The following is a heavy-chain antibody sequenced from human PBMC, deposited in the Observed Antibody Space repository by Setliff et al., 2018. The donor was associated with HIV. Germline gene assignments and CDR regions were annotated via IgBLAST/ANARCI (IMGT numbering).Heavy chain of an antibody. CDR1: GGSISSGDYY. D-gene: IGHD1-26*01. Sequence: LTCTVSGGSISSGDYYWSWIRQPPGKGLEWIGYIYYSGSTYYNPSLKSRVTISVDTSKNQFSLKLSSVTAADTAVYYCAREGKEGATPFDYWGQGTLVTVSS. CDR2: IYYSGST. J-gene: IGHJ4*02. CDR3: AREGKEGATPFDY. V-gene: IGHV4-30-4*08.